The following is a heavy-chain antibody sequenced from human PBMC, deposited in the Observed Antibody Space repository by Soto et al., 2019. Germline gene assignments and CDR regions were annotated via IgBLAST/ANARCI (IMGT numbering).Heavy chain of an antibody. Sequence: QVQLVQSGAEVKKPGASVKVSCKASGYTFTSYGISWVRQAPGQGLEWMGWISAYNGNTNYAQKLQGRVTMTTDTSTITAYMALRSLRSDNTAVYYCARDRPASSSARLFDPWGQGTLVTVSS. CDR3: ARDRPASSSARLFDP. D-gene: IGHD6-6*01. CDR1: GYTFTSYG. V-gene: IGHV1-18*01. J-gene: IGHJ5*02. CDR2: ISAYNGNT.